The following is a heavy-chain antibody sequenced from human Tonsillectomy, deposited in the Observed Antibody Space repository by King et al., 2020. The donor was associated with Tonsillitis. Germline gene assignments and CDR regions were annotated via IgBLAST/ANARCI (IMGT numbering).Heavy chain of an antibody. CDR3: TRDGYNFQFDY. Sequence: VQLVESGGGVVQPGGSLRLSCAASGITFSNSHIHWVRQAPGKGLEWVTFIRNDGSDKYYADSVKGRFTVSRDNSRNTVYLKMNSLRPEDTAVYSCTRDGYNFQFDYWGEGTLVTVSS. J-gene: IGHJ4*02. CDR1: GITFSNSH. CDR2: IRNDGSDK. D-gene: IGHD5-24*01. V-gene: IGHV3-30*02.